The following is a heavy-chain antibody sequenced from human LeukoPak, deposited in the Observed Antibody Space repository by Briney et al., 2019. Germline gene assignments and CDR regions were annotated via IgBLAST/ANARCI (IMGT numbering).Heavy chain of an antibody. CDR2: IYYSGST. CDR1: GGSISSGGYY. CDR3: ARGPYCSGGSCYRGYYFDY. V-gene: IGHV4-31*03. Sequence: SSETLSLTCTVSGGSISSGGYYWSWIRQHPGKGLEWIGYIYYSGSTYYNPSLKSRVTISVDTSKNQFSLKLSSVTAADTAVYYCARGPYCSGGSCYRGYYFDYWGQGTLVTVSS. J-gene: IGHJ4*02. D-gene: IGHD2-15*01.